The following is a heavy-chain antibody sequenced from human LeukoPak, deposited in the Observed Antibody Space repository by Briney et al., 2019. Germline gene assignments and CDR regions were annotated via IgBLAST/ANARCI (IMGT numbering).Heavy chain of an antibody. D-gene: IGHD6-19*01. CDR1: GFTFDDYG. V-gene: IGHV3-20*01. CDR3: ARRGIAVAGTGYDY. J-gene: IGHJ4*02. Sequence: PGGSLRLSCAASGFTFDDYGMSWARQAPGKGLEWVSGINWNGGSTGYADSVKGRFTISRDNAKNSLYLQMNSLRAEDTALYHCARRGIAVAGTGYDYWGQGTLVTVSS. CDR2: INWNGGST.